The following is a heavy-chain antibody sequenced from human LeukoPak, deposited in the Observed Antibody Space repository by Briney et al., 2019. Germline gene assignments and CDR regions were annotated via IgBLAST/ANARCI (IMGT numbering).Heavy chain of an antibody. CDR3: AREIYDFWSGYLYYYYGMDV. D-gene: IGHD3-3*01. CDR1: GGSISSYY. J-gene: IGHJ6*02. Sequence: SETLSLTCTVSGGSISSYYWSWIRQPAGKGLEWIGRIYTSGSTNYNPSLKSRVTMSVDTSKNQFSLKLSPVTAADTAVYYCAREIYDFWSGYLYYYYGMDVWGQGTTVTVSS. CDR2: IYTSGST. V-gene: IGHV4-4*07.